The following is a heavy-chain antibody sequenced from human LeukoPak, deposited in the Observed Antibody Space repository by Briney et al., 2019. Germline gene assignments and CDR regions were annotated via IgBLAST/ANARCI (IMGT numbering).Heavy chain of an antibody. V-gene: IGHV2-5*01. CDR2: IYWNDDK. Sequence: SGPTLVNPTQTLTLTWTFSGFSLSSSRVGVGWIRQPPGKAQEWLALIYWNDDKRYSPSLKSRLTITKDTSKNQVVLTMTNMDPVDTATHYCAPDSLVGGVDYWGQGTLATVSS. CDR1: GFSLSSSRVG. J-gene: IGHJ4*02. CDR3: APDSLVGGVDY. D-gene: IGHD1-26*01.